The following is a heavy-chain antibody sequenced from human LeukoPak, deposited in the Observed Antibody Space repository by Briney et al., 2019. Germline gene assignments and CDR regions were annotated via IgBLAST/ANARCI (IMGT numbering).Heavy chain of an antibody. V-gene: IGHV4-30-2*01. D-gene: IGHD2-15*01. J-gene: IGHJ4*02. CDR2: IYHSGST. Sequence: SETLSLTCTVSGGSISSGGYYWSWIRQPPGKGLEWIGYIYHSGSTYYNPSLKSRVTMSVDTSKNQFSLKLSSVTAADTAVYYCAREIVVVAAIDYWGQGTLVTVSS. CDR1: GGSISSGGYY. CDR3: AREIVVVAAIDY.